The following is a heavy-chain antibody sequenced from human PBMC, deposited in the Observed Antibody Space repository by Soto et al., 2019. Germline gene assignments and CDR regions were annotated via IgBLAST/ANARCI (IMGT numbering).Heavy chain of an antibody. CDR1: GFTFSSYA. Sequence: PGGSLRLSCAASGFTFSSYAMSWVRHAPGKGLEWVSAISGSGGSTYYADSVKGRFTISRDNSKNTLYLQMNSLRAEDTAVYYCASNPYYYDSSGYWYLDYWGQGTLVTVSS. V-gene: IGHV3-23*01. CDR2: ISGSGGST. D-gene: IGHD3-22*01. J-gene: IGHJ4*02. CDR3: ASNPYYYDSSGYWYLDY.